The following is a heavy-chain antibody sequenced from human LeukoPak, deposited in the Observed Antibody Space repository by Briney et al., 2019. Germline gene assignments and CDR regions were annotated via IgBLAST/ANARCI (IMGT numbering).Heavy chain of an antibody. J-gene: IGHJ5*02. CDR2: ISDSGGST. V-gene: IGHV3-23*01. CDR3: AKDLFTSGWYRFDH. CDR1: GFTFSSYA. Sequence: GGSLRLSCAASGFTFSSYAVSWVRQAPGKGLEGVSGISDSGGSTYYADSVKGRFTISRDNSKNTLFLQMKSLRADDTAVYDCAKDLFTSGWYRFDHWGQGTLVTVSS. D-gene: IGHD6-19*01.